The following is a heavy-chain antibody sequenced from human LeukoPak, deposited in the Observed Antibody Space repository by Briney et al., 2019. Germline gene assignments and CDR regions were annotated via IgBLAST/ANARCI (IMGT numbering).Heavy chain of an antibody. CDR3: ARALKGVCFDY. CDR1: GGSISSYNW. D-gene: IGHD5/OR15-5a*01. V-gene: IGHV4-4*02. J-gene: IGHJ4*02. Sequence: SETLSLTCAVSGGSISSYNWWSWVRQPPGKGLEWIGEVYQSGSTNYNPSLKSRVTMSVDNSKNQLSLKLSSVTAADTAVYYCARALKGVCFDYWGQGTLVTVSS. CDR2: VYQSGST.